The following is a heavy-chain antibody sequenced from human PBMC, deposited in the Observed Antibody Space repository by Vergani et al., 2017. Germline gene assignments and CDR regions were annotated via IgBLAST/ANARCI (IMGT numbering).Heavy chain of an antibody. Sequence: QVQLVQSGAEVKKPGASVKVSCKASGYTFTGYYMHWVRQAPGQGLEWVGWINPNSGGTNYAQKFQGRVTMTRDTSISTAYMELSRLRSDDTAVYYCARGDDILTGYYRNYYYYGMDVWGQGTTVTVSS. D-gene: IGHD3-9*01. CDR3: ARGDDILTGYYRNYYYYGMDV. J-gene: IGHJ6*02. V-gene: IGHV1-2*02. CDR2: INPNSGGT. CDR1: GYTFTGYY.